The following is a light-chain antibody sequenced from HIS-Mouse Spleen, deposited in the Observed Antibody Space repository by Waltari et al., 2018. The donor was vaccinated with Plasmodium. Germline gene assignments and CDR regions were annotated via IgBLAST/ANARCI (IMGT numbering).Light chain of an antibody. CDR1: QSVSSN. Sequence: EIVMTQSPATLSVSPGERATLSCRASQSVSSNLAWYQQKPGQAPRLLIYGASTRATGIPARFSGSVSGTEFTLTISSVQSEDFAVYYCQQYNNWSFTFGPGTKVDIK. CDR2: GAS. J-gene: IGKJ3*01. CDR3: QQYNNWSFT. V-gene: IGKV3-15*01.